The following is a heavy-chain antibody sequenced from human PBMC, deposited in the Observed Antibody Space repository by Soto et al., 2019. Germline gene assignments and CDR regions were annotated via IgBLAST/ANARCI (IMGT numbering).Heavy chain of an antibody. V-gene: IGHV3-30*03. CDR2: ISYDGSNK. CDR3: ATDWDENWILEDGAYYYGMAV. CDR1: GLTFNSYA. D-gene: IGHD3-10*01. J-gene: IGHJ6*02. Sequence: QVPLVESGGGVVHPGSSLRLACAASGLTFNSYAMHWVRQAPGKGREWVALISYDGSNKVYRDSVKGRFTISSDNSKTAVYLQMNSLRPEDTALYYCATDWDENWILEDGAYYYGMAVWGRGTTVIVSS.